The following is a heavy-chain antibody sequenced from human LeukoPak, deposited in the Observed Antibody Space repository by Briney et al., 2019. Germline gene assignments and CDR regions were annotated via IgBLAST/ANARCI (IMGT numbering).Heavy chain of an antibody. CDR2: IYHSGST. CDR1: GGSISSGGYS. J-gene: IGHJ4*02. V-gene: IGHV4-30-2*01. Sequence: SETLSLTCAVSGGSISSGGYSWSWIRQPPGKGLEWIGYIYHSGSTYYNPSLKSRVTISVDRSKNQFSLKLSSVTAADTAVYYCARRAVLRDLDYWAREPWSPSPQ. D-gene: IGHD3-10*01. CDR3: ARRAVLRDLDY.